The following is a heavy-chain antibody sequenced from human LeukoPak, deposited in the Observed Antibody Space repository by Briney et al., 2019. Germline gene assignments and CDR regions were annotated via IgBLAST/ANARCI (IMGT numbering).Heavy chain of an antibody. CDR2: IYTSGST. V-gene: IGHV4-4*09. CDR1: GGSISSYY. D-gene: IGHD6-19*01. J-gene: IGHJ4*02. Sequence: SETLSLTCTVSGGSISSYYWSWIRQPPGKGLEWIGYIYTSGSTNYNPSLKSRVTISVDTSKNQFSLRLSSVTAADTAVYYCARHHSSGWYVGFDYWGQGTLVTVSS. CDR3: ARHHSSGWYVGFDY.